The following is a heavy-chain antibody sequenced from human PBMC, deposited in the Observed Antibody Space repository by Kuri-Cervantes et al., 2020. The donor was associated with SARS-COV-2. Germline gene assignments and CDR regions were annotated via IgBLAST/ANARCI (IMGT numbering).Heavy chain of an antibody. Sequence: GGSLRLSCAASGFTVNSNYMSWVRQAPGKGLEWVSVIYSSGSTNYADSVKGRFTISRDNLKNTLYLQMSSLRAEDTAVYYCARGRGPGDFWSGLNWFDPWGQGTLVTVSS. J-gene: IGHJ5*02. CDR1: GFTVNSNY. D-gene: IGHD3-3*01. CDR2: IYSSGST. V-gene: IGHV3-53*01. CDR3: ARGRGPGDFWSGLNWFDP.